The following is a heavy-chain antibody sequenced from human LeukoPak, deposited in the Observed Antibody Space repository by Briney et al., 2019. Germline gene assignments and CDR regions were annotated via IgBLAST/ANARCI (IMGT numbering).Heavy chain of an antibody. Sequence: GGSLRLSCAASGFTLRRHSMKWVRQAPGKGLEWVSYITSSSSTIYYADSVKGRFTISRDNAKNSLYLQMNSLRAEDTAVYYCARSPPGVVTDYYYMDVWGKGTTVTVSS. CDR1: GFTLRRHS. CDR3: ARSPPGVVTDYYYMDV. CDR2: ITSSSSTI. D-gene: IGHD3-3*01. V-gene: IGHV3-48*01. J-gene: IGHJ6*03.